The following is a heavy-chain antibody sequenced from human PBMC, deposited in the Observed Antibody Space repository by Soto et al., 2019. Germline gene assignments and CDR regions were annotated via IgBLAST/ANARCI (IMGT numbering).Heavy chain of an antibody. D-gene: IGHD2-15*01. CDR2: INSDGSSI. CDR3: ARRGYCGGGSCSALGDP. Sequence: EEQLVESGGGLVQPGGSLRLSYAASGITLGDYWMHWVRQAPGKGLVWVSRINSDGSSISYADSVKGRFTISRDNAKNTVYLQMNSLGAEDTAMYYCARRGYCGGGSCSALGDPWGQGTLVTVSS. V-gene: IGHV3-74*01. CDR1: GITLGDYW. J-gene: IGHJ5*02.